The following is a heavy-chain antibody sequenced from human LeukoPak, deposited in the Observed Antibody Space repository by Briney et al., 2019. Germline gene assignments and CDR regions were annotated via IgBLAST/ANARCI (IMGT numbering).Heavy chain of an antibody. V-gene: IGHV1-3*01. J-gene: IGHJ4*02. Sequence: ASVKVSCKASGYTFTSYAMHWVRQAPGQRLEWMGWINAGNGNTKYSQKFQGRVTITRDTSASTAYMELSGLRSEDTAVYYCARVGDYYDSSGYGGGFDYWGQGTLVTVSS. CDR1: GYTFTSYA. CDR3: ARVGDYYDSSGYGGGFDY. CDR2: INAGNGNT. D-gene: IGHD3-22*01.